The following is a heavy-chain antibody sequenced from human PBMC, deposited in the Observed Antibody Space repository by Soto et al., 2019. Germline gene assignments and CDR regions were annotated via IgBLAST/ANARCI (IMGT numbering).Heavy chain of an antibody. D-gene: IGHD2-15*01. CDR2: IDPSASYT. CDR3: ARPITYLSGGSCYSYYYGMDF. CDR1: GYSFTSYW. J-gene: IGHJ6*02. V-gene: IGHV5-10-1*01. Sequence: GESLKISCKGSGYSFTSYWISWGRQMPGKGPDWMRRIDPSASYTDCSPSFQGHVTISADKSISTAYLQWSSLKDSDTAMYYCARPITYLSGGSCYSYYYGMDFWGQGTTVTVSS.